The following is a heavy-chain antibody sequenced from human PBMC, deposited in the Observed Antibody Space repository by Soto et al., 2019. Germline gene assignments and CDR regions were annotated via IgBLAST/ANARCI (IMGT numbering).Heavy chain of an antibody. CDR2: ISNTGGGT. J-gene: IGHJ4*02. CDR3: ARDNGAAAGPLDY. CDR1: GFTFNNYA. D-gene: IGHD6-13*01. V-gene: IGHV3-23*01. Sequence: GGSLRLSCAASGFTFNNYAMNWVRQAPGMGLEWVATISNTGGGTYYADSVKGRFTISRDNSKNTLYLQMNSLRAEDTAVYYCARDNGAAAGPLDYWGQGTLVTVSS.